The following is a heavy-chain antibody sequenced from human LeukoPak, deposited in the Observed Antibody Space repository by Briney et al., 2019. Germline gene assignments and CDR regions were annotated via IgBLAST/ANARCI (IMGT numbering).Heavy chain of an antibody. D-gene: IGHD6-19*01. CDR1: GFTFDDYG. Sequence: PGGSLRLSCAASGFTFDDYGMSWVRQAPGKGLEWVANINQDGSEKYYVDSVKGRFTVSRDNAKDSLYLQMNSLRAEDTAVYYCARDSSGWYDYWGQGTLVTVSS. J-gene: IGHJ4*02. CDR3: ARDSSGWYDY. CDR2: INQDGSEK. V-gene: IGHV3-7*01.